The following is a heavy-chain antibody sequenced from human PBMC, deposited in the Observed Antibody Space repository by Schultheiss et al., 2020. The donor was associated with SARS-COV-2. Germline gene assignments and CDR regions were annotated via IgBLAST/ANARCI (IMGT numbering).Heavy chain of an antibody. CDR2: ISSNGGST. D-gene: IGHD6-6*01. CDR3: VKGRGAARRGYFDY. V-gene: IGHV3-64D*06. CDR1: GFTFSSYA. Sequence: GGSLRLSCSASGFTFSSYAMHWVRQAPGKGLEYVSAISSNGGSTYYADSVKGRFTISRDNSKNTLYLQMSSLRAEDTAVYYCVKGRGAARRGYFDYWGQGTLVTVSS. J-gene: IGHJ4*02.